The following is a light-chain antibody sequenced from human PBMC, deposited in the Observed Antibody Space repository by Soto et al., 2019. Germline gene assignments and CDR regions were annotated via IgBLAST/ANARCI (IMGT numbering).Light chain of an antibody. V-gene: IGLV1-47*01. J-gene: IGLJ3*02. CDR2: RNN. CDR1: SSNIGSNY. CDR3: AAWDDSLSGNWV. Sequence: QSVLTQPPSASGTPGQRVTISCSGSSSNIGSNYVYWYQQLPGTAPKLLIYRNNQRPSGVPDRFSGSKSGTSASLAISGLRSEDEGDYYCAAWDDSLSGNWVFGGGTKVTVL.